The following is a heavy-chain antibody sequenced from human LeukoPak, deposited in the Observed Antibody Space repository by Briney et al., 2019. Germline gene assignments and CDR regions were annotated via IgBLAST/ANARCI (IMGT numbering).Heavy chain of an antibody. J-gene: IGHJ6*03. CDR3: TRARVVTVSGTADYYFYMDV. CDR2: MTTISTLM. Sequence: PGGSLRLSCAASGFTFNTYAMNWVRQAPGKGLEWVSSMTTISTLMYYAASVKGRFTVSRDNAKNSLYLQMNSLRAEDTAVYYCTRARVVTVSGTADYYFYMDVWGRGTTVTVSS. D-gene: IGHD6-19*01. CDR1: GFTFNTYA. V-gene: IGHV3-21*01.